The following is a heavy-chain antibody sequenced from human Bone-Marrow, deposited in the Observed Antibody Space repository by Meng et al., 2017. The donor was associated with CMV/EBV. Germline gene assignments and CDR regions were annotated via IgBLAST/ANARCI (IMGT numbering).Heavy chain of an antibody. Sequence: SVKVSCKASGGTFSSYAISWVRQAPGQGLEWMGGIIPILGIANYAQKFQGRVTITADKSTSTAYMELSSLRSEDTAVYYCARPGKGYCSSNSYYTYGYYHYYGMDVWSQGTTVTGSS. V-gene: IGHV1-69*10. D-gene: IGHD2-2*02. CDR1: GGTFSSYA. CDR3: ARPGKGYCSSNSYYTYGYYHYYGMDV. CDR2: IIPILGIA. J-gene: IGHJ6*02.